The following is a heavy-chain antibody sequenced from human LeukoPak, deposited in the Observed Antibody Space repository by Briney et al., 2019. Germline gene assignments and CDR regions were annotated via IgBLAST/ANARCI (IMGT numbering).Heavy chain of an antibody. Sequence: KPSETLSLTCAVYGGSFSGYYWSWIRQPPGKGLEWIGEINHSGSTNYNPSLKSRVTISVDTSKNQFSLKLSSVTAADTAVYYCARGRSYYYGSGSLRGRTYYYGMDVWGQGTTVTVSS. CDR2: INHSGST. CDR3: ARGRSYYYGSGSLRGRTYYYGMDV. CDR1: GGSFSGYY. V-gene: IGHV4-34*01. D-gene: IGHD3-10*01. J-gene: IGHJ6*02.